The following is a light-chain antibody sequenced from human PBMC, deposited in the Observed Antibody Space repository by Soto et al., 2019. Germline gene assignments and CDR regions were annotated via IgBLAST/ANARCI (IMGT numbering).Light chain of an antibody. Sequence: EIVLTQSPGTLSLSPGERASLSCRAGQHIPTKRLAWYQQKPGHTPRLLIYGASNRAPGIPDRFSGSGSGTGFTLNISGVGPEDFAVYYCLQYDTAPRTFGQGTKVDIK. CDR1: QHIPTKR. J-gene: IGKJ1*01. CDR2: GAS. CDR3: LQYDTAPRT. V-gene: IGKV3-20*01.